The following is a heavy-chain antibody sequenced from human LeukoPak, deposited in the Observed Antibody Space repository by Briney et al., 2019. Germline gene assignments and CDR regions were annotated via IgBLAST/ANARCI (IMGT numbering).Heavy chain of an antibody. D-gene: IGHD1-26*01. J-gene: IGHJ4*02. CDR3: ARPKGGGYYEYFDY. V-gene: IGHV5-51*01. CDR1: GYSVSSYW. CDR2: IYPGDSDT. Sequence: PGDSLKISCKGSGYSVSSYWIAWVRQMPGKGLQWMGIIYPGDSDTRYSPSFQGQVTISAAKSISTAYLQWSSLKASDTAMYYCARPKGGGYYEYFDYWGQGTLVTVSS.